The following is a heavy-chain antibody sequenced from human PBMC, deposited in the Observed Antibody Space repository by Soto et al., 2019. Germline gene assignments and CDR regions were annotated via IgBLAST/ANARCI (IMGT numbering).Heavy chain of an antibody. D-gene: IGHD2-8*01. J-gene: IGHJ4*02. CDR3: AGKPNAHYYFDY. Sequence: PSETLSLTCTVSGGSISSINYYWSWIRHLPGKGLEWIGYIYHSGIAYYNPSLKSRVHLSVDTSKNQLSLNLSSVTAADTAVYYCAGKPNAHYYFDYWGQGALVTVS. CDR2: IYHSGIA. CDR1: GGSISSINYY. V-gene: IGHV4-31*03.